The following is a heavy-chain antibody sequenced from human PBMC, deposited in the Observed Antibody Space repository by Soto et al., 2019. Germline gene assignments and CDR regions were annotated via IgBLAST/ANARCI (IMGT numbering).Heavy chain of an antibody. Sequence: ASVKVSCKASGYSFSGYYMNWVRQAPGQGLEWMGWIKPNSGGTDYAQKFQGRVTMTRDTSISTAYMELRGLRYDDAAVYYCARTRGVIPRVTYNWFDPWGQGTLVTVSS. J-gene: IGHJ5*02. D-gene: IGHD3-10*01. V-gene: IGHV1-2*02. CDR2: IKPNSGGT. CDR3: ARTRGVIPRVTYNWFDP. CDR1: GYSFSGYY.